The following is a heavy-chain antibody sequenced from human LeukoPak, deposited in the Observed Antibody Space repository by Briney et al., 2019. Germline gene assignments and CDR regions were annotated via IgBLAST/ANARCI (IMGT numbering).Heavy chain of an antibody. CDR1: GGTFSSYA. CDR3: AREGEQWLVPWFDP. V-gene: IGHV1-69*13. D-gene: IGHD6-19*01. Sequence: ASVKVSCKASGGTFSSYAISWVRQAPGRGLEWMGGIIPIFGTANYAQKFQGRVTITADESTSTAYMELSSLRSEDTAVYYCAREGEQWLVPWFDPWGQGTLVTVSS. CDR2: IIPIFGTA. J-gene: IGHJ5*02.